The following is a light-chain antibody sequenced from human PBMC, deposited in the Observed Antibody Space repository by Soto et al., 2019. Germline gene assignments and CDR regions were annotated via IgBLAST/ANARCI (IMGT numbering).Light chain of an antibody. J-gene: IGKJ1*01. Sequence: TRSPDTLSCYLVEIATLSCRASQSLRSSLAWYQQKPGQAPRLLIYGASSRATGIPDRFSGSGSGTDFTLTISRPEPEDFAVYYCQQYGSSPRTFGQGTKVDIK. CDR3: QQYGSSPRT. V-gene: IGKV3-20*01. CDR2: GAS. CDR1: QSLRSS.